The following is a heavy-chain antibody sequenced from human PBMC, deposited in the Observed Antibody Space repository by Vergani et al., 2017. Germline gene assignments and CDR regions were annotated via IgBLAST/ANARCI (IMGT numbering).Heavy chain of an antibody. CDR3: AREIRQYSSSWGWFDP. Sequence: VQLQESGPGLVKPSETLSLTCTVSGGSISSYYWSWIRQPPGKGLEWVSVIYSGGSTYYADSVKGRFTISRDNSKNTLYLQMNSLRAEDTAVYYCAREIRQYSSSWGWFDPWGQGTLVTVSS. CDR2: IYSGGST. D-gene: IGHD6-13*01. CDR1: GGSISSYY. V-gene: IGHV3-53*01. J-gene: IGHJ5*02.